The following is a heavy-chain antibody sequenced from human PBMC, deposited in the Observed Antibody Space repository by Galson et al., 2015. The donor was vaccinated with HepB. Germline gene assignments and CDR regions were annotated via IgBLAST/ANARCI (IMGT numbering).Heavy chain of an antibody. Sequence: TLSLTCAVYGGSFSGYYWSWIRQPPGKGLEWIGEINHSGSTNYNPSLKSRVTISVDTSKNQFSLKLSSVTAADTAVYYCARGQDYDAFDPWGQGTLVTVSS. CDR2: INHSGST. CDR3: ARGQDYDAFDP. CDR1: GGSFSGYY. J-gene: IGHJ5*02. V-gene: IGHV4-34*01. D-gene: IGHD3-3*01.